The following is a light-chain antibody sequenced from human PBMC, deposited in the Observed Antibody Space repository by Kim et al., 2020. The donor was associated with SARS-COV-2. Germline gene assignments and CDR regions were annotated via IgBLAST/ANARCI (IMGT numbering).Light chain of an antibody. J-gene: IGLJ3*02. CDR1: SSDVGGYKY. CDR2: EVN. CDR3: GSYGGSNNLV. Sequence: QSALTQPPSASGSPGQSVTISCTGTSSDVGGYKYVSWYQQHPGKAPKLMIYEVNKRPSGVPNRFSGSKSGNTAFPTVSGLQAEDEADYYCGSYGGSNNLVFGGGTQLTVL. V-gene: IGLV2-8*01.